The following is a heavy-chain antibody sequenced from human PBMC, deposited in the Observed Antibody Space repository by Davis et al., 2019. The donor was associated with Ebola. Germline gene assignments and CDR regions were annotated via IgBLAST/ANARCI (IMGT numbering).Heavy chain of an antibody. D-gene: IGHD2/OR15-2a*01. V-gene: IGHV3-9*01. CDR3: AKDTSNIWFDI. CDR2: ISWNSDNI. Sequence: PGGSLRLSCAASGFTFDDYAMHWVRQAPGKGLEWVSGISWNSDNIDYADSVKGRFTISRDNAKNSLYLQMNGLRVEDTAIYYCAKDTSNIWFDIWGQGTVVTVSS. CDR1: GFTFDDYA. J-gene: IGHJ3*02.